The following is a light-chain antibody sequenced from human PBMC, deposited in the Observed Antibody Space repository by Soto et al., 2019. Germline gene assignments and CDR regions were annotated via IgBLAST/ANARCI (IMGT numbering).Light chain of an antibody. V-gene: IGKV2D-29*01. Sequence: DVLLAQTPLSLSVTPGHAASISCKSGHRVLYGDGKTYLYWYLQRQGQPTQILIYDVYNRFSGVKDRFSGSGSGTDFTMKISRLEAEDVAVYYCMQRTHVQINCGNGTQLEIK. CDR1: HRVLYGDGKTY. CDR2: DVY. CDR3: MQRTHVQIN. J-gene: IGKJ5*01.